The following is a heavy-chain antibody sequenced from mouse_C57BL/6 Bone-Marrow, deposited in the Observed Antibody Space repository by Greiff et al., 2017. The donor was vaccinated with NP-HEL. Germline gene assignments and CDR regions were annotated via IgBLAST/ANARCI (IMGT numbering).Heavy chain of an antibody. CDR2: VYPYNGGT. Sequence: VKPGPSVQISCKASGFTFTDYSMHWVKQSHGTRLEWIGLVYPYNGGTSYNQKFKGKATLTVDTSSSTAYMELNSLTSEDSAVYYCARSYYDYDGDYFDYWGQGTTLTVSS. CDR1: GFTFTDYS. D-gene: IGHD2-4*01. J-gene: IGHJ2*01. V-gene: IGHV1-36*01. CDR3: ARSYYDYDGDYFDY.